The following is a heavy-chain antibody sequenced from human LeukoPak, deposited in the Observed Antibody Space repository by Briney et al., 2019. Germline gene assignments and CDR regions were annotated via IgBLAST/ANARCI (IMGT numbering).Heavy chain of an antibody. J-gene: IGHJ4*02. D-gene: IGHD6-19*01. CDR1: GFTFSSXX. CDR3: ARESSGPYYFDY. V-gene: IGHV3-7*01. CDR2: IKQDGSEK. Sequence: GGSLRLSCAASGFTFSSXXXXXXXXXXXXXXXXVANIKQDGSEKYYVDSVRGRFTISRDNAKNSLYLQMNSLRAEDTAVYYCARESSGPYYFDYWGQGTLVTVSS.